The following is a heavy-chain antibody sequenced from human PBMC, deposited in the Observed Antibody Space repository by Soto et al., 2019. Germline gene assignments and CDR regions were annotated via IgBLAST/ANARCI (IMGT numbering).Heavy chain of an antibody. Sequence: WGCLRIACAVSVFRFSYFGMTWVRQAPGKGLEWVSTSHREGTNTHYADSVRGRFTTSRDNSNDTLYLEMNSRRAEDTAIYFCAKDHSPGSADFWGQGTMVTASS. CDR2: SHREGTNT. D-gene: IGHD3-10*01. CDR3: AKDHSPGSADF. V-gene: IGHV3-23*01. CDR1: VFRFSYFG. J-gene: IGHJ4*02.